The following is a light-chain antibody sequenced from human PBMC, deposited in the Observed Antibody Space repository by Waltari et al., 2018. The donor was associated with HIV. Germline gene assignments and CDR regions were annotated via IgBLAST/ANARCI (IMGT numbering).Light chain of an antibody. CDR1: QSISNW. V-gene: IGKV1-5*03. CDR3: QQYSSDPLT. J-gene: IGKJ4*01. CDR2: KAS. Sequence: DIHMIQSLSPVSAPVGYKIIITCRASQSISNWLAWFQQTPGKAPKLLIYKASNLESGVPSRFSGSGSGTEFTLTINSLQPDDFATYFCQQYSSDPLTFGRGTRVEVK.